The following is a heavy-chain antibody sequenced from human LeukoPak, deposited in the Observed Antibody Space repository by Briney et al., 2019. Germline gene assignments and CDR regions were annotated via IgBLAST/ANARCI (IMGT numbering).Heavy chain of an antibody. CDR2: INYSGRT. Sequence: SETLSLTCTVSGDSITRNTYYWVWVRQPPGKGLEWIGSINYSGRTFYSSSLKSRATISVDTFRNQFSLKLSSVTAADTTVYYCARRLLWFGANFDPWGQGTLVTVSS. D-gene: IGHD3-10*01. CDR3: ARRLLWFGANFDP. J-gene: IGHJ5*02. CDR1: GDSITRNTYY. V-gene: IGHV4-39*01.